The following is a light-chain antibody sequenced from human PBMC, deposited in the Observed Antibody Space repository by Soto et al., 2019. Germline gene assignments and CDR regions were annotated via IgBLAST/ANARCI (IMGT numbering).Light chain of an antibody. J-gene: IGKJ3*01. CDR1: QSIRSF. V-gene: IGKV1-39*01. Sequence: DIQLTQSPSSLSASVGDRVRITCRASQSIRSFLNWYQQKPGKAPKLLIYASYSLQSGVPSRFSGSGSGTDFTLTIISLQAEDFGTYYCQQSFTSPGTFGPGTKVDIK. CDR2: ASY. CDR3: QQSFTSPGT.